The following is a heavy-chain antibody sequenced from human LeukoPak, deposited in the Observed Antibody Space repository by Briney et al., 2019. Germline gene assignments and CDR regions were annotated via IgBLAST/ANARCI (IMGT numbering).Heavy chain of an antibody. D-gene: IGHD3-22*01. V-gene: IGHV4-59*11. Sequence: PSETLSLTCTVSGGSISSHYWTWIRQPPGKGLEWIGYIYYTGSTRYNPSLQSRLTISLDTSENTFSLKLTSVTAADTAVYYCARLLDNDSSGHPNTFDMWGQG. CDR3: ARLLDNDSSGHPNTFDM. J-gene: IGHJ3*02. CDR2: IYYTGST. CDR1: GGSISSHY.